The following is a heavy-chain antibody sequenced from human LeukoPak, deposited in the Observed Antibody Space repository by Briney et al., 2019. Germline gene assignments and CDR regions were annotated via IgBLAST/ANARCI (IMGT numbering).Heavy chain of an antibody. CDR1: GGSISSSNW. CDR3: ARSPTKRVPEDY. D-gene: IGHD2-2*01. J-gene: IGHJ4*02. Sequence: PSGTLSLTCAVSGGSISSSNWWSWVRQPPGKGLEWIGEIYHSGSTSYSPSLKSRVTISMDKSKNQISLRLTSVTAADTAVYYCARSPTKRVPEDYWGQGTLVTVSS. CDR2: IYHSGST. V-gene: IGHV4-4*02.